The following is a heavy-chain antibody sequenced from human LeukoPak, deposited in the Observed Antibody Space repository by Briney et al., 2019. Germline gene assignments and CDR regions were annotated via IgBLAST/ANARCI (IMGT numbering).Heavy chain of an antibody. CDR3: ARGEYSSSWYPFDY. CDR2: MKSNSGDT. V-gene: IGHV1-8*01. J-gene: IGHJ4*02. CDR1: GYTFTVYD. D-gene: IGHD6-13*01. Sequence: ASVKVSFKTSGYTFTVYDINWVRQAPGQGVGGMGWMKSNSGDTHFAQKFQGRLTMTRNTSINTAFMELSSLRSEDAAVYYCARGEYSSSWYPFDYWGQGSLVTVSS.